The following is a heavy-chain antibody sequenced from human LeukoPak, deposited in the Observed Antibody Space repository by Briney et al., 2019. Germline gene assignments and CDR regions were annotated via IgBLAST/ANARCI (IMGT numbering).Heavy chain of an antibody. CDR3: AREQYLAYDVFGF. CDR1: GGSISSYY. CDR2: IYYSGST. Sequence: SETLSLTCTVSGGSISSYYWSWIRQPPGKGLEWIGYIYYSGSTNYNPSLKSRVTISVDTSKNQFSLKLSSVTAADTAVYYCAREQYLAYDVFGFWGQGTMVTVSS. D-gene: IGHD4-11*01. V-gene: IGHV4-59*01. J-gene: IGHJ3*01.